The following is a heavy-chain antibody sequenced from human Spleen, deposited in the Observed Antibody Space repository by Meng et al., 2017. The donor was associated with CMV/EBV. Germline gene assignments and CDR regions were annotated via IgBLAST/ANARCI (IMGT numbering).Heavy chain of an antibody. CDR2: ISYDGSNQ. V-gene: IGHV3-30*04. CDR3: ARDGEVRFLEWLTTIRGMDV. D-gene: IGHD3-3*01. CDR1: RFNFGIHP. J-gene: IGHJ6*02. Sequence: GESLKISCAASRFNFGIHPMYWVRQAPGKGLEWVAVISYDGSNQDYAGSVKGRFTISRDNSNNTLYLDMTSLRPEDTAVYYCARDGEVRFLEWLTTIRGMDVWGQGTTVTVSS.